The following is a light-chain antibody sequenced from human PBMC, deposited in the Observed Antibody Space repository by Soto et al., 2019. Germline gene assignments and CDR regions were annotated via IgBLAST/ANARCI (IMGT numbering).Light chain of an antibody. V-gene: IGKV3-20*01. CDR3: QQYVTSSWT. Sequence: EIVLTQSPGTLSFSPGERATLSCRASQSISSSFLAWYQQRPGQSPRLIIYGASSRATGIPDRFSGSGSGTDFTLTISRLDLEDSAFYYCQQYVTSSWTFGQGTKVDIK. CDR1: QSISSSF. CDR2: GAS. J-gene: IGKJ1*01.